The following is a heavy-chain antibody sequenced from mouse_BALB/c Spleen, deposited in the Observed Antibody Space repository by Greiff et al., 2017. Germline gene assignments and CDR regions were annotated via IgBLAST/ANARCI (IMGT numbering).Heavy chain of an antibody. Sequence: EVKLMESGPDLVKPSQSLSLTCTVTGYSITSGYSWHWIRQFPGNKLEWMGYIHYSGSTNYNPSLKSRISITRDTSKNQFFLQLNSVTTEDTATYYCASYYYGSSAMDYWGQGTSVTVSS. J-gene: IGHJ4*01. CDR1: GYSITSGYS. CDR2: IHYSGST. CDR3: ASYYYGSSAMDY. D-gene: IGHD1-1*01. V-gene: IGHV3-1*02.